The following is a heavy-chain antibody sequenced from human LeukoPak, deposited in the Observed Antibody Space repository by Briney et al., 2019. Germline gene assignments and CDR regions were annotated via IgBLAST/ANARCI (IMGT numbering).Heavy chain of an antibody. Sequence: ASVKVSCKTFGYTFTGYYIHWVRQAPGQGLEWMGWINPNSGYTNDAQKFQDRVTMTRDTSIDTVYMELSGLTSDDTAVYYCARAGIDNDDAFDIWGQGTMVTVSS. D-gene: IGHD3-10*01. CDR3: ARAGIDNDDAFDI. CDR2: INPNSGYT. J-gene: IGHJ3*02. CDR1: GYTFTGYY. V-gene: IGHV1-2*02.